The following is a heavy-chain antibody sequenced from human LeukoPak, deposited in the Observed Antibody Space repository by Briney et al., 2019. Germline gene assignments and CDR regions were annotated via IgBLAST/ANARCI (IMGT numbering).Heavy chain of an antibody. D-gene: IGHD2-8*02. CDR3: ARRPNWWGPTYFDY. J-gene: IGHJ4*02. CDR1: GGTFSSYA. CDR2: IIPIFGTA. Sequence: SVKVSCKASGGTFSSYAISWVRQAPGQRLEWMGGIIPIFGTANYAQKFQGRVTITTDESTSTAYMELSSLRSEDTAVYYCARRPNWWGPTYFDYWGQGTLVTVSS. V-gene: IGHV1-69*05.